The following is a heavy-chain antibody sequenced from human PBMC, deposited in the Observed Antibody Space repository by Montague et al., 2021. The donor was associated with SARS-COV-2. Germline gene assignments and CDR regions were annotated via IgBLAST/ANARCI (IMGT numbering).Heavy chain of an antibody. J-gene: IGHJ4*02. CDR1: GFAFRAYA. Sequence: SLRLSCAASGFAFRAYALTWVRQAPGKGLEWVSAVSGRDATTYYADSVKGRFTISRDPSNNTLYLQMNSLRVEDTALYFCVFGVYDFWSGYCRRESGDSWGQGTLVTVSS. CDR3: VFGVYDFWSGYCRRESGDS. V-gene: IGHV3-23*01. CDR2: VSGRDATT. D-gene: IGHD3-3*01.